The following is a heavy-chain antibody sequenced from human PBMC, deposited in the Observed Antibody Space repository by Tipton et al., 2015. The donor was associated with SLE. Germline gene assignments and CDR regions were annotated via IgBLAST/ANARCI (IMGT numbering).Heavy chain of an antibody. CDR2: VYDIEFT. J-gene: IGHJ3*02. CDR1: GASISSYY. Sequence: TLSLTCTVSGASISSYYWSWIRQPPGKGLEWIGYVYDIEFTNYNPSLKRRVTISLDTSKNQFSLKLRSVTAADTAVFHCARVNVYQYDSSGFYFDAFDMWGQGTMVTVSP. D-gene: IGHD3-22*01. CDR3: ARVNVYQYDSSGFYFDAFDM. V-gene: IGHV4-59*01.